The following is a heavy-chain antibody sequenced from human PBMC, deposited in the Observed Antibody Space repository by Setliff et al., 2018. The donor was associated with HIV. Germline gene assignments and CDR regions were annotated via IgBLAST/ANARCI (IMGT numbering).Heavy chain of an antibody. J-gene: IGHJ6*03. V-gene: IGHV4-4*09. CDR3: ARAYGFSSSSHYYYYYMDV. Sequence: SETLSLTCTVSGGSISSYYWSWIRQPPGKGLEWIGYIDNSGSTNYNPSLKSRVTISVDTSKNQISLKLSSVTAADTAIYYCARAYGFSSSSHYYYYYMDVWGKGTTVTVSS. CDR1: GGSISSYY. D-gene: IGHD6-6*01. CDR2: IDNSGST.